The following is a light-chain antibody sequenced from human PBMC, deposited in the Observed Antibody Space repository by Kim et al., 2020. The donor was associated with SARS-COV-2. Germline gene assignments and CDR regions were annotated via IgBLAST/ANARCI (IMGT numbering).Light chain of an antibody. CDR2: GAS. Sequence: EIVMTQSPATLSVSPGERAILSCRARQSVDNNLAWYQQKPGQAPRLLIYGASTRATGIPARFSGSGSGTEFTLTISSLQSEDFAVYYCQKYNNWPAWTFVQGTKVDIK. J-gene: IGKJ1*01. V-gene: IGKV3-15*01. CDR1: QSVDNN. CDR3: QKYNNWPAWT.